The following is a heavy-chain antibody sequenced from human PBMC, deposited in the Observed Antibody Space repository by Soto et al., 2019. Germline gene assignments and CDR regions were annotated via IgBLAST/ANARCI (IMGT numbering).Heavy chain of an antibody. D-gene: IGHD6-13*01. CDR3: ARQLGSSRYYYFDY. V-gene: IGHV4-59*08. Sequence: ASETLSLTCTVSGGSISSYYWSWIRQPPGKGLEWIGYIYYSGSTNYNPSLKSRVTISVDTSKNQFSLKLSSVTAADTAVYYCARQLGSSRYYYFDYWGKGTLVTVSS. CDR2: IYYSGST. CDR1: GGSISSYY. J-gene: IGHJ4*02.